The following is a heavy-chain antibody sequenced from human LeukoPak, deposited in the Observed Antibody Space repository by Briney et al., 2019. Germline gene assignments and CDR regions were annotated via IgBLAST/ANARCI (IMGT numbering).Heavy chain of an antibody. Sequence: GGSLRLSCAASGFTFSSYGMHWVRQAPGKGLEWVAVMSYDGTNKYYADSVKGRFTISRDNSKNTLYLQMNSLRVEDTAVYYCARRGPDYSNYDAFDIWGQGTMVTVSS. D-gene: IGHD4-11*01. J-gene: IGHJ3*02. CDR3: ARRGPDYSNYDAFDI. CDR2: MSYDGTNK. V-gene: IGHV3-30*19. CDR1: GFTFSSYG.